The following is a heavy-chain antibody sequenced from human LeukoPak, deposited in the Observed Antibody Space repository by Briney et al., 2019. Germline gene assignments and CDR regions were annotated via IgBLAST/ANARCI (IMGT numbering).Heavy chain of an antibody. J-gene: IGHJ4*02. CDR1: GFTFSSYG. D-gene: IGHD6-19*01. Sequence: PGGSLRLSCSASGFTFSSYGMHWVRQAPGKGLEWVAVIWYDGSNKYYADSVKGRFTISRDNSKNTLYLQMNSLRAEDTAVYYCARSLTYSSGSSMDYWGQGTLVTVSS. V-gene: IGHV3-33*08. CDR3: ARSLTYSSGSSMDY. CDR2: IWYDGSNK.